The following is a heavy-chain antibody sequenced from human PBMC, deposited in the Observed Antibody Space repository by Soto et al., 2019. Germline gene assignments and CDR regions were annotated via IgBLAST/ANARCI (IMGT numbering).Heavy chain of an antibody. V-gene: IGHV4-30-2*01. J-gene: IGHJ4*02. CDR2: IYHSGST. CDR1: GGSISSGGYS. D-gene: IGHD5-18*01. Sequence: LSLTCAVSGGSISSGGYSCSWIRQPPGKGLEWIGYIYHSGSTYYNPSLKSRVTISVDRSKNQFSLKLSSVTAADTAVYYCARENTAMATVEYWGKGTLVTVS. CDR3: ARENTAMATVEY.